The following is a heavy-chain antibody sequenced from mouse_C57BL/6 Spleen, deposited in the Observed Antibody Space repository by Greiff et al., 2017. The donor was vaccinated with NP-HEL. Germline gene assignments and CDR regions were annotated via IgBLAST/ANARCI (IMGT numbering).Heavy chain of an antibody. Sequence: VKLQESGAELARPGASVKLSCKASGYTFTSYGISWVKQRTGQGLEWIGEIYPRSGNTYYNEKFKGKATLTADKSSSTAYMELRSLTSEDSAVYFCARNDYFDYWGQGTTLTVSS. J-gene: IGHJ2*01. CDR1: GYTFTSYG. CDR2: IYPRSGNT. CDR3: ARNDYFDY. V-gene: IGHV1-81*01.